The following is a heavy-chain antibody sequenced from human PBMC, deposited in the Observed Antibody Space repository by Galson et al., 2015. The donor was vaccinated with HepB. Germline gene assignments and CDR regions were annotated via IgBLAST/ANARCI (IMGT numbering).Heavy chain of an antibody. Sequence: SVKVSCKASGGTLSNYIISWVRQAPGQGLEWMGKIIPLFGVSNYAQDFQDRVTITADKSTNITDMEMHSLTSGDTAVYFCVINYFDTSGYFDFWGQGTLVTVSS. CDR1: GGTLSNYI. CDR3: VINYFDTSGYFDF. D-gene: IGHD3-22*01. J-gene: IGHJ4*02. V-gene: IGHV1-69*02. CDR2: IIPLFGVS.